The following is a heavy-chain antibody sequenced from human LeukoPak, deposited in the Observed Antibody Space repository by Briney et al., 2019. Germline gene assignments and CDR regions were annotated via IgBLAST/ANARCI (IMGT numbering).Heavy chain of an antibody. V-gene: IGHV3-30*04. J-gene: IGHJ3*02. CDR2: ISYDGSNK. CDR3: ARDRPPRYCSSTSCSNDAFDI. CDR1: GFTFSSYA. Sequence: GRSLRLSCAASGFTFSSYAMHWVRQAPGKGLEWVAVISYDGSNKYYAGSVKGRFTISRDNSKNTLYLQMNSLRAEDTAVYYCARDRPPRYCSSTSCSNDAFDIWGQGTMVTVSS. D-gene: IGHD2-2*01.